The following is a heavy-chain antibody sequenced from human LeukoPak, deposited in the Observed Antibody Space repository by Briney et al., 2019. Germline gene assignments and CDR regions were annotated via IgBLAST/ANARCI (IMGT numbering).Heavy chain of an antibody. V-gene: IGHV3-7*01. CDR3: ARDITGRRGRFDY. D-gene: IGHD1-14*01. Sequence: TGGSLRLSCVASGFTFSSYWMSWVRQAPGKGLEWVANIKQDGSEKYYVDSVRGRFTISRDNAKNSVFLQMNSLRAEDTAVYYCARDITGRRGRFDYWDQGTLVTVSS. CDR2: IKQDGSEK. CDR1: GFTFSSYW. J-gene: IGHJ4*02.